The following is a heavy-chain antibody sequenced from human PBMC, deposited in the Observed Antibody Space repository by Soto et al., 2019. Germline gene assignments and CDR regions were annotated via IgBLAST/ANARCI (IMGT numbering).Heavy chain of an antibody. CDR2: IIPISDTT. V-gene: IGHV1-69*01. CDR3: ARSQGSSTSLEIYYYYYYGMDV. Sequence: QVQLVQSGAGVQKPGSSVKVSCKASGGTFSSYAISWVRQAPGQGLEWMGGIIPISDTTNYAQKFQGRVTITADESTSTAYMELSSLRSEDTAVYYCARSQGSSTSLEIYYYYYYGMDVWGQGTTVTVSS. D-gene: IGHD2-2*01. CDR1: GGTFSSYA. J-gene: IGHJ6*02.